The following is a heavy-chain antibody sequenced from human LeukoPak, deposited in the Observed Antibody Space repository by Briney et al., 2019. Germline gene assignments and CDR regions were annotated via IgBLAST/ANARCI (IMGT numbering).Heavy chain of an antibody. CDR1: GFTFSSYA. Sequence: GGSLRLSCAASGFTFSSYAMGWVRQAPGKGLEWVSTISGSGGSTYSADSVKGRFTISRDNSKNTLYLQMNGLRAEDTAVYFCAKKVNYYDTSDPGGWFDPWGQGTLVTVSS. V-gene: IGHV3-23*01. CDR2: ISGSGGST. J-gene: IGHJ5*02. D-gene: IGHD3-22*01. CDR3: AKKVNYYDTSDPGGWFDP.